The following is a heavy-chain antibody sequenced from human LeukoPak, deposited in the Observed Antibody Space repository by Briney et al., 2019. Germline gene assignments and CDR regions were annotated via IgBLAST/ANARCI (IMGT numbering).Heavy chain of an antibody. Sequence: PSQTLSLTCTVSGGSISSRSYYWSWIRQPAGKGLEWIGRISTSGNTNYNPSLKSRVTISMDTSKNQFSLKLSSVTAADTAVYYCARLWFGDFGGIDYWGQGIQVTVSS. D-gene: IGHD3-10*01. CDR2: ISTSGNT. J-gene: IGHJ4*02. V-gene: IGHV4-61*02. CDR1: GGSISSRSYY. CDR3: ARLWFGDFGGIDY.